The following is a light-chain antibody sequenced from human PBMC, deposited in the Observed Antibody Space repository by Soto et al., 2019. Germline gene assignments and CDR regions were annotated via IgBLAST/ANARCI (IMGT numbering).Light chain of an antibody. CDR1: QDISNY. J-gene: IGKJ4*01. CDR3: QQYDNLPLT. CDR2: DAS. V-gene: IGKV1-33*01. Sequence: DIQMTQSPSSLSASVGDRVTITCQASQDISNYLNWYQQKPGKAPKRLIYDASNLETGVPSRFSGSGSGTDFTFTISSLQPEDIAAYCCQQYDNLPLTFGGGTKVEIK.